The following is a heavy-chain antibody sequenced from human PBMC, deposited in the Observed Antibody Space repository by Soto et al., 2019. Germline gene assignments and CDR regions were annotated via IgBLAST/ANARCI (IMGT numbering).Heavy chain of an antibody. Sequence: ASVKVSCKASGGTFSSYAISWVRQAPGQGLEWMGGIIPIFGTANYAQKFQGRVTITADESTSTAYMELSSLRSEDTALYYCARVAYLAADGTGYFQHWGQGTLVTVSS. CDR3: ARVAYLAADGTGYFQH. J-gene: IGHJ1*01. CDR2: IIPIFGTA. D-gene: IGHD6-13*01. V-gene: IGHV1-69*13. CDR1: GGTFSSYA.